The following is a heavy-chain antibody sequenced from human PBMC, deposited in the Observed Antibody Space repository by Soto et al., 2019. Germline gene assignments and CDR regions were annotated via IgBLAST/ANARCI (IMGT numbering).Heavy chain of an antibody. D-gene: IGHD3-3*01. J-gene: IGHJ6*02. CDR1: GYTFTSYY. CDR2: INPSGGST. Sequence: ASVKVSCKASGYTFTSYYMHWVRQAPGQGLEWMGIINPSGGSTSYAQKFQGRVTMTRDTSTSTVYMELSSLRSEDTAVYYCARDTPNYDFWSCYKSTVDYYYGMDVWGQRTTVTVS. V-gene: IGHV1-46*01. CDR3: ARDTPNYDFWSCYKSTVDYYYGMDV.